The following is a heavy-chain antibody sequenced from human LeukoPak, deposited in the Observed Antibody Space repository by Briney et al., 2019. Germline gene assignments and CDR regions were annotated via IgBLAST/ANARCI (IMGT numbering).Heavy chain of an antibody. J-gene: IGHJ4*02. CDR2: VSSGGTYE. CDR3: ARDSTYYYDSGSSGPHYFDN. Sequence: GGSLRLSCAASGFTFSNYAMHWVRQAPGKGLEWVSLVSSGGTYEYYADSVKGRFTISRDNSKNTLYLQSNSLRAEDTAVYYCARDSTYYYDSGSSGPHYFDNWGQGTLVTVSS. CDR1: GFTFSNYA. V-gene: IGHV3-30*01. D-gene: IGHD3-10*01.